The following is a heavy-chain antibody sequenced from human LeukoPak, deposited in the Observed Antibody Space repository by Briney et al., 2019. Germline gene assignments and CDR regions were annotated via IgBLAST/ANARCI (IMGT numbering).Heavy chain of an antibody. CDR3: ARDSGNQWLVYYFDY. Sequence: GGSLRLSCAASGFTFSSYGMHWVRQAPGKGLEWVAVIWYDGSNKYYADSVKGRFTISRDNSKNTLCLQMNSLRAEDTAVYYCARDSGNQWLVYYFDYWGQGTLVTVSS. CDR1: GFTFSSYG. D-gene: IGHD6-19*01. CDR2: IWYDGSNK. V-gene: IGHV3-33*01. J-gene: IGHJ4*02.